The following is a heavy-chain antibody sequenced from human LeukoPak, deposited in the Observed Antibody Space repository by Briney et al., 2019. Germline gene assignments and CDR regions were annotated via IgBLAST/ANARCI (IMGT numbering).Heavy chain of an antibody. Sequence: SSETLSLTCTVSGGSISSGGYYWSWIRQPPGKGLEWIGYIYHSGSTYYNPSLKSRVTISVDRSKNQFSLKLSSVTAADTAVYYCARGKMSHYAFDIWGQGTMVTVSS. J-gene: IGHJ3*02. CDR1: GGSISSGGYY. V-gene: IGHV4-30-2*01. CDR3: ARGKMSHYAFDI. CDR2: IYHSGST.